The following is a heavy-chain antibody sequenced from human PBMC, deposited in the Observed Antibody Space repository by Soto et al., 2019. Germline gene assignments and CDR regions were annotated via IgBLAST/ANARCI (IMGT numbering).Heavy chain of an antibody. CDR3: ARSMHYSDGSNYSPFDY. D-gene: IGHD3-22*01. J-gene: IGHJ4*02. Sequence: QVQLQESGPGLVKPSETLSLTCTDSGGSVSSGNYYWSWIRQPPGKGLEWIGYFYYTGSTNYNPSLRSRVTISIDASKNQFSLRLSSVTAADTAVYYCARSMHYSDGSNYSPFDYWGQGTLVTVSS. V-gene: IGHV4-61*01. CDR2: FYYTGST. CDR1: GGSVSSGNYY.